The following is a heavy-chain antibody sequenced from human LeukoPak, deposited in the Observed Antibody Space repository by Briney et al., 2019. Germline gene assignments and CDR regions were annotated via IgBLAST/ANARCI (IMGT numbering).Heavy chain of an antibody. CDR2: IYHSGST. V-gene: IGHV4-4*02. Sequence: SGTLSLTCAVSGGSICSSNWWSWVRQPPGKGLEWIGEIYHSGSTNYNPSLKSRVTISVDKSKNQFSLNLSSVTAADTAVYYCARSYSNYVHWYFDLWGRGALVTVSS. CDR3: ARSYSNYVHWYFDL. CDR1: GGSICSSNW. J-gene: IGHJ2*01. D-gene: IGHD4-11*01.